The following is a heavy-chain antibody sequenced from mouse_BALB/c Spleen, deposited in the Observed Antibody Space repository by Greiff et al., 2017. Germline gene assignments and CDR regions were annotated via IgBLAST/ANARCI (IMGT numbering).Heavy chain of an antibody. CDR2: IDPSDSYT. J-gene: IGHJ4*01. D-gene: IGHD2-14*01. Sequence: QVQLKQPGAELVKPGASVKLSCKASGYTFTSYWMHWVKQRPGQGLEWIGEIDPSDSYTNYNQKFKGKATLTVDKSSSTAYMQLSSLTSEDSAVYYCARPYYRYDGAMDYWGQGTSVTVSS. CDR3: ARPYYRYDGAMDY. CDR1: GYTFTSYW. V-gene: IGHV1-69*02.